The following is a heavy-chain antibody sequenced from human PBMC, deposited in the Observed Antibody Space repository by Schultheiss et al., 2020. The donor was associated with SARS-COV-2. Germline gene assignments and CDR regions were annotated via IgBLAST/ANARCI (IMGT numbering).Heavy chain of an antibody. CDR1: GYIFSSYG. V-gene: IGHV1-18*01. Sequence: GESLKISCKASGYIFSSYGISWVRQAPGQGLEWMGWISTHNGKTNYAQKFQGRVSMRRDTATTTAYMELRSLRFDDTAIYYCARVWRVGATPPSDYWGQGTLVTVSS. D-gene: IGHD1-26*01. J-gene: IGHJ4*02. CDR3: ARVWRVGATPPSDY. CDR2: ISTHNGKT.